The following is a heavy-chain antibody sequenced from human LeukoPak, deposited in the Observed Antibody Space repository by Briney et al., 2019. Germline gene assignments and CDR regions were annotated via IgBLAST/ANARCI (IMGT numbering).Heavy chain of an antibody. Sequence: PGGSLRLSCAASGFTFSSYSMNWVRQAPGKWLEWVSSISSSSSYIYYADSVKGRFTISRDNAKNSLYLQMNSLRAEDTAVYYCARALPSPLYSGSYADAFDIWGQGTMVTVSS. D-gene: IGHD1-26*01. CDR1: GFTFSSYS. CDR2: ISSSSSYI. V-gene: IGHV3-21*01. J-gene: IGHJ3*02. CDR3: ARALPSPLYSGSYADAFDI.